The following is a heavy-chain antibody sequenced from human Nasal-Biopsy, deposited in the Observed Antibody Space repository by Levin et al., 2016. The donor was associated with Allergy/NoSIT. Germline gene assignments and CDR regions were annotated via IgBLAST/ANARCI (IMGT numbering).Heavy chain of an antibody. CDR3: ARALARQKNDAFDM. Sequence: GGSLRLSCDASGVTFGDYWMTWVRQAPGKGLEWVANIKEDGSERRYVDSVKGRFTISRDNAKNSLYLQMNSLRAEDTAVYYCARALARQKNDAFDMWGQGTMVTVSS. V-gene: IGHV3-7*01. J-gene: IGHJ3*02. CDR2: IKEDGSER. CDR1: GVTFGDYW.